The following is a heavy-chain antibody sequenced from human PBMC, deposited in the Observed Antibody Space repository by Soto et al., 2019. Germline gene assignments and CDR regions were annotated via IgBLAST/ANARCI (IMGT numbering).Heavy chain of an antibody. V-gene: IGHV4-4*02. Sequence: QVQLQESGPGLVKPSGTLSLTCAVSGGSISSSNWWNWVRQPPGKGLEWVGEIYHSGITSYNPALESRVAIALGKAKNECWVRLSSGGAAGTAVYYCARASATGAAAAICDYWGQGTLVTVSS. CDR2: IYHSGIT. D-gene: IGHD6-13*01. CDR3: ARASATGAAAAICDY. CDR1: GGSISSSNW. J-gene: IGHJ4*02.